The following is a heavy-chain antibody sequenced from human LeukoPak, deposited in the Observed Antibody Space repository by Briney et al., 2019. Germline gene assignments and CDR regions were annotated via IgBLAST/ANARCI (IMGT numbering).Heavy chain of an antibody. CDR2: ISGSGGST. Sequence: GGSLRLSCAASGFTFSSYAMSWVRQAPGKGLEWVSAISGSGGSTYYADSVKGRFTISRDNSKNTLYLQMNSLRAEDTAVYYCAKPFIVGATGYYYYYMDVWGKGTTVTVAS. J-gene: IGHJ6*03. V-gene: IGHV3-23*01. CDR1: GFTFSSYA. CDR3: AKPFIVGATGYYYYYMDV. D-gene: IGHD1-26*01.